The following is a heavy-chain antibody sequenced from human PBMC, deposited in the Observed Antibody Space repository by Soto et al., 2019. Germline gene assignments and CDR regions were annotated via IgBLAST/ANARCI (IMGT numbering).Heavy chain of an antibody. CDR3: ARGKAAAGPSIFDY. CDR1: GGSISSGGYY. J-gene: IGHJ4*02. V-gene: IGHV4-31*03. CDR2: IYYSGST. D-gene: IGHD6-13*01. Sequence: PWETLSLTCTVSGGSISSGGYYWSWIRQHPGKGLEWIGYIYYSGSTYYNPSLKSRVTISVDTSKNQFSLKLSSVTAADTAVYYCARGKAAAGPSIFDYWGQGTLVTVSS.